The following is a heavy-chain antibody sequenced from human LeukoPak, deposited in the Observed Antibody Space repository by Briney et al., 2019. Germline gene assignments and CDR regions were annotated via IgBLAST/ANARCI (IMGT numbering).Heavy chain of an antibody. V-gene: IGHV1-24*01. J-gene: IGHJ5*02. Sequence: VNVSCKVSGYTLTELSMHWVRQAPGKGLEWMGGFDPEDGETIYAQKFQGRVTMSEDTSTDTAYMELSSLRSEDTAVYYCATDHCSGGSCYKSGWFDPWGQGTLVTVSS. CDR1: GYTLTELS. D-gene: IGHD2-15*01. CDR2: FDPEDGET. CDR3: ATDHCSGGSCYKSGWFDP.